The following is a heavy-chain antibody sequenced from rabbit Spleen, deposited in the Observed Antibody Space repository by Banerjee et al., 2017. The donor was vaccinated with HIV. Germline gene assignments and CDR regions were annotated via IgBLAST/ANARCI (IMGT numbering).Heavy chain of an antibody. J-gene: IGHJ4*01. CDR3: ASDIYGHGGFSL. Sequence: QEQLKESGGGLVQPGGSLKLSCRASGFDFSINYVMRWVRQAPGKGLEWIASIYPTNGVSYYANWAKGRFTISKTSSTTVTLQMTSLTAADTATYFCASDIYGHGGFSLWGQGTLVTVS. D-gene: IGHD6-1*01. V-gene: IGHV1S45*01. CDR1: GFDFSINYV. CDR2: IYPTNGVS.